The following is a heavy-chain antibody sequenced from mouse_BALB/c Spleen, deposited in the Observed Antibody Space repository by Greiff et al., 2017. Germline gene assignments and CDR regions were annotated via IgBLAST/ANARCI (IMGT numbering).Heavy chain of an antibody. CDR3: ARHEGDYYGDNYAMDY. CDR2: ISSGGGST. J-gene: IGHJ4*01. Sequence: EVHLVESGGGLVKPGGSLKLSCAASGFAFSSYDMSWVRQTPEKRLEWVAYISSGGGSTYYPDTVKGRFTISRDNAKNTLYLQMSSLKSEDTAMYYCARHEGDYYGDNYAMDYWGQGTSVTVSS. V-gene: IGHV5-12-1*01. D-gene: IGHD1-1*01. CDR1: GFAFSSYD.